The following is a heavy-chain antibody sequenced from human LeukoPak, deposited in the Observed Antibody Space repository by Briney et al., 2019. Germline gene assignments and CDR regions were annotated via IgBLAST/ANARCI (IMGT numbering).Heavy chain of an antibody. CDR3: AREPRGGSPDY. J-gene: IGHJ4*02. V-gene: IGHV4-59*12. CDR2: TYYSGST. Sequence: SETLSLTCTVSGGSISSFYWSWIRQPPRKGLEWIGYTYYSGSTNYNPSLKSRVTISVDTSKNQFSLKLSSVTAADTAVYYCAREPRGGSPDYWGQGTLVTVSS. CDR1: GGSISSFY. D-gene: IGHD2-15*01.